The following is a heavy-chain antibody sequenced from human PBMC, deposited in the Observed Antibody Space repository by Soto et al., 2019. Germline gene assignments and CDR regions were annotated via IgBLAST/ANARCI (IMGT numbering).Heavy chain of an antibody. Sequence: QVHLLESGPGLVKPSQTLSLTCSVSGDSISTVDYFWAWIRQPPGQGLESLGYIYKSTTTYYNPSFEIPVAISLDTSKSQFSLNVTSVTAADMAVYFCARGRYCLTGRCFPNWFDSWGQGTLVTVSS. CDR2: IYKSTTT. CDR3: ARGRYCLTGRCFPNWFDS. CDR1: GDSISTVDYF. D-gene: IGHD2-15*01. V-gene: IGHV4-30-4*01. J-gene: IGHJ5*01.